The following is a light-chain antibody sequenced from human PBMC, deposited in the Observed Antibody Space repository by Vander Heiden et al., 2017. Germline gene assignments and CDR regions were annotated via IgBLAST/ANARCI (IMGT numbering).Light chain of an antibody. Sequence: SYELPQPPSVSVSPGQTASISCSGDKLGDKYACWYQQKPGQSPVLVIYQGNKRPAGIPGRFSGSTSANTATLTISGTQTMDEAEYFCQAWDTTPAPFYVFGTGTKLTVL. CDR3: QAWDTTPAPFYV. V-gene: IGLV3-1*01. CDR2: QGN. CDR1: KLGDKY. J-gene: IGLJ1*01.